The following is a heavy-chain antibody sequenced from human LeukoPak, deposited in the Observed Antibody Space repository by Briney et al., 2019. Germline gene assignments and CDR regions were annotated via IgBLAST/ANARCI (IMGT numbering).Heavy chain of an antibody. Sequence: NPSETLSLTCAVYGGSFSGYYWSWIRQPPGKGLEWIGEINHSGSTNYNPSLKSRVTISVDTSKNQFSLKLSSVTAADTAVYYCARGRGYSYGKVAYDYWGQGTLVTVSS. CDR3: ARGRGYSYGKVAYDY. V-gene: IGHV4-34*01. CDR1: GGSFSGYY. D-gene: IGHD5-18*01. CDR2: INHSGST. J-gene: IGHJ4*02.